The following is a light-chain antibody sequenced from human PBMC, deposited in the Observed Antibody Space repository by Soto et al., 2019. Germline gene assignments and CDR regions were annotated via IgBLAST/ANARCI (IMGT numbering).Light chain of an antibody. V-gene: IGLV1-51*01. J-gene: IGLJ1*01. CDR2: DNY. CDR3: FSFTTTSTHV. CDR1: SSNIGINH. Sequence: QPPSVSAAPGQKVTISCSGSSSNIGINHVSWYQQLPGTAPKLLIYDNYKRPSGIPDRFSGSKSGTSATLGITGLQTGDEAEYFCFSFTTTSTHVFGTGTKVTV.